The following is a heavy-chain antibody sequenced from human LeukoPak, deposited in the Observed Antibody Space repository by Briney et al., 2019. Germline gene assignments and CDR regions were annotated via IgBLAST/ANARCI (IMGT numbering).Heavy chain of an antibody. CDR3: ARHGSSRSPLNY. V-gene: IGHV4-39*01. Sequence: SETLSLTCTVSGDSVSNDNFYWGWIRQPPGKGLEWIGSIYYSGSTYYNPSLNSRVTISGDTSKNQFSLKLSSVTAADTALYYCARHGSSRSPLNYWGQGTLVTVSS. D-gene: IGHD2-15*01. CDR1: GDSVSNDNFY. CDR2: IYYSGST. J-gene: IGHJ4*02.